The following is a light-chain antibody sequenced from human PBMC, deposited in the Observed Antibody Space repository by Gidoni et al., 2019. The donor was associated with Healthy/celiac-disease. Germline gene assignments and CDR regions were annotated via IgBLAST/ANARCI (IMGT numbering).Light chain of an antibody. CDR3: QQSYSTPYT. J-gene: IGKJ2*01. CDR2: AAS. CDR1: QSISSY. V-gene: IGKV1-39*01. Sequence: DIQMTQSPSSLSASVGDSVAITCRASQSISSYLNWYQQKPGKAPKLLIYAASSLKSGVPSRCSGSGSGTDFTLTISSLQPEDFATYYCQQSYSTPYTFGQGTKLEIK.